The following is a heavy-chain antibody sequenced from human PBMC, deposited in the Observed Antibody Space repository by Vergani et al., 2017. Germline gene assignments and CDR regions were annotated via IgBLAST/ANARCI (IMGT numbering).Heavy chain of an antibody. D-gene: IGHD6-19*01. J-gene: IGHJ4*02. Sequence: EVQLVESGGGLVKPGGSLRLSCAASGFTFSSYSMNWVRQAPGKGLEWVSSISSSSSYIYYADSVKGRFTISRDNSKNTLYLQMNSLRAEDTAVYYCARDIAVAGPRFDYWGQGTLVTVSS. CDR2: ISSSSSYI. CDR3: ARDIAVAGPRFDY. CDR1: GFTFSSYS. V-gene: IGHV3-21*01.